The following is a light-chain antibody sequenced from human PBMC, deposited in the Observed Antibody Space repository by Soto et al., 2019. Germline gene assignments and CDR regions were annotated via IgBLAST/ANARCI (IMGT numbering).Light chain of an antibody. J-gene: IGLJ2*01. CDR3: CSYAGSSTLV. CDR1: SSDVGSYNL. Sequence: HSALTQPASVSGSPGQSITISCTGTSSDVGSYNLVSWYQQHPGKAPKLMIYEGSKRPSGVSNRFSGSKSGNTASLTISGLQAEDEADYYCCSYAGSSTLVVGGGTKVTVL. V-gene: IGLV2-23*01. CDR2: EGS.